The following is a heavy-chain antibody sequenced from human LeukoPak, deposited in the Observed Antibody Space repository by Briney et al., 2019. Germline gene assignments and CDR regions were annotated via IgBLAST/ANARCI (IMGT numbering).Heavy chain of an antibody. CDR3: ARGSEDRRWVQLWGTYYFDY. V-gene: IGHV3-23*01. D-gene: IGHD1-1*01. CDR2: ISGSGGST. J-gene: IGHJ4*02. Sequence: GGSLRLSCAASGFTFSSYAMSWVRQAPGKGLEWVSAISGSGGSTYYADSVKGRFTISRDNSKNTLYLQMNSLRAEDTAVYYCARGSEDRRWVQLWGTYYFDYWGQGTLVTVSS. CDR1: GFTFSSYA.